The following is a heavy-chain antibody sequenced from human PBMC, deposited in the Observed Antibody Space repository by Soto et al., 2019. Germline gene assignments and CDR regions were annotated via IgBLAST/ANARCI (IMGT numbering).Heavy chain of an antibody. J-gene: IGHJ4*02. CDR1: GGSISSGGYS. Sequence: TLSLTCAVSGGSISSGGYSWCWIRQPPGKGLEWIGYIYHSGSTYYNPSLKSRVTISVDRSKNQFSLKLSSVTAADTAVYYCAAGGGLPRYYWGQGTLVTVSS. V-gene: IGHV4-30-2*01. D-gene: IGHD5-12*01. CDR2: IYHSGST. CDR3: AAGGGLPRYY.